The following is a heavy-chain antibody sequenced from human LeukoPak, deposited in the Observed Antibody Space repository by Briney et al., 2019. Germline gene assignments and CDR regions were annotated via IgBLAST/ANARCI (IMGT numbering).Heavy chain of an antibody. D-gene: IGHD3-9*01. CDR3: ARAGVEYYDILTGYHPAYYFDY. CDR2: IYYSGST. Sequence: PSETLSLTCTVSGGSISSSTYYWGWIRQPPGKGLEWIGSIYYSGSTYYNPSLKSRVTISVDTSKNQFSLKLSSVTAADTAVYYCARAGVEYYDILTGYHPAYYFDYWGQGTLVTVSS. V-gene: IGHV4-39*07. CDR1: GGSISSSTYY. J-gene: IGHJ4*02.